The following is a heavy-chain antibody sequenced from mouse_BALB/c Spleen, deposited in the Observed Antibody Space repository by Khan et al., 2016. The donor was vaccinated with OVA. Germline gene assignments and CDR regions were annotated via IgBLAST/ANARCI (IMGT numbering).Heavy chain of an antibody. CDR1: GFSLTSYG. Sequence: QVQLKESGPGLVAPSQTLSITCTVSGFSLTSYGVHWVRQPPGKGLEWLGVIWAGGSTNHNSALMSRLSISKDNSKRQVFLKMKSLQTDETAMYYWARAFYYGAWFAYWGQGTLVTVSA. CDR2: IWAGGST. J-gene: IGHJ3*01. D-gene: IGHD1-1*01. V-gene: IGHV2-9*02. CDR3: ARAFYYGAWFAY.